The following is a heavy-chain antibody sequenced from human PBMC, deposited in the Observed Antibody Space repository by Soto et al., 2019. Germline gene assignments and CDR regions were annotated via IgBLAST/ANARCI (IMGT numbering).Heavy chain of an antibody. CDR1: GGSCTSNNW. CDR2: IYRTGST. CDR3: ASRDPGTSVDY. J-gene: IGHJ4*02. Sequence: SANRSLTCAVSGGSCTSNNWWTWVRQPPGQGLEWIGEIYRTGSTNYNPSLKSRVTISLDKSENQFSLKVTSLTAADTAVYYCASRDPGTSVDYWGQGTLVTVSS. V-gene: IGHV4-4*02. D-gene: IGHD1-7*01.